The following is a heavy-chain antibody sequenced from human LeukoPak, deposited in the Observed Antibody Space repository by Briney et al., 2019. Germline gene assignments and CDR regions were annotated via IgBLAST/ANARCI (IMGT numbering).Heavy chain of an antibody. CDR3: ATLKRWYGEGCFDC. CDR1: GVTVSSIY. J-gene: IGHJ4*02. CDR2: IYPDGRT. Sequence: GGSLRLSCAASGVTVSSIYMGWVRQAPGKGLDWVSVIYPDGRTYYTESVKGRFTISRDSSENSLFLQMNSLRAEDTAVYYCATLKRWYGEGCFDCWGQGTLVTVSS. D-gene: IGHD3-10*01. V-gene: IGHV3-53*01.